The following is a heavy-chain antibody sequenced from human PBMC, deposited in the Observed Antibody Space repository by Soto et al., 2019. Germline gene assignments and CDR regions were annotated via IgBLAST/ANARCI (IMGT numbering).Heavy chain of an antibody. CDR2: IYYSGST. D-gene: IGHD1-7*01. Sequence: SETLSLTCTVSGGSISSYYWSWIRQPPGKGLEWIGCIYYSGSTYYNPSLKSRVTISVDTSKNQFSLKLSSVTAADTAVYYCASRTGTTRWDSWGQGTLVTVSS. J-gene: IGHJ4*02. CDR3: ASRTGTTRWDS. CDR1: GGSISSYY. V-gene: IGHV4-59*01.